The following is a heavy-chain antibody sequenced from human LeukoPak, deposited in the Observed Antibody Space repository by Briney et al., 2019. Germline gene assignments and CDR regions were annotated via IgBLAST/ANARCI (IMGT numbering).Heavy chain of an antibody. CDR2: ISYDGSNK. CDR1: GFTFSSYA. V-gene: IGHV3-30-3*01. Sequence: GRSLRLSCAASGFTFSSYAMHWVRQAPGKGLEWVAVISYDGSNKYYADSVKGRFTISRGNSKNTLYLQMNSLRAEDTAVYYCARDYGGNYYFDYWGQGTLVTVSS. CDR3: ARDYGGNYYFDY. J-gene: IGHJ4*02. D-gene: IGHD4-23*01.